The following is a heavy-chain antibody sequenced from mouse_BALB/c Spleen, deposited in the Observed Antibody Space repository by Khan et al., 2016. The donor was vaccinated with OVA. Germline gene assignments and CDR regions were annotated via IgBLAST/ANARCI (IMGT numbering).Heavy chain of an antibody. CDR2: INTYNGEP. CDR3: ARMKPYWYFDL. Sequence: QIQLVQSGPELKKPGETVKISCKASGYTFTNYGMNWVKQAPGKGLKWMGWINTYNGEPTYADDFKGRVAFSLETSASTAYLQINNLKNEDTAKYFCARMKPYWYFDLWGAGTTVTVSS. J-gene: IGHJ1*01. CDR1: GYTFTNYG. V-gene: IGHV9-3-1*01.